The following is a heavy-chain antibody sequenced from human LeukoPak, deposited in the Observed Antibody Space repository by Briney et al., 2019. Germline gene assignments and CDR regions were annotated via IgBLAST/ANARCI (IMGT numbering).Heavy chain of an antibody. CDR1: GFTFSNAW. V-gene: IGHV3-15*01. J-gene: IGHJ3*02. Sequence: GGSLRLSCAASGFTFSNAWMSWVRQAPGKGLEWVGRIKSKTDGGTTDYAAPVKGRFTISRDDSKNTLYLQMNSLKTEDTAVYYCTTDEGWRILPLDAFDIWGQGTMVTVSS. CDR3: TTDEGWRILPLDAFDI. CDR2: IKSKTDGGTT. D-gene: IGHD2-21*01.